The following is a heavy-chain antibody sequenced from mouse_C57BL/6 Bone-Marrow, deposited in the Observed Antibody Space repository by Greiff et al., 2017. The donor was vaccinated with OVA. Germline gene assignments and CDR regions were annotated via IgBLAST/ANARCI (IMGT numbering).Heavy chain of an antibody. Sequence: VQLQQSGAELVRPGASVTLSCKASGYTFTDYEMHWVKQTPVHGLEWIGAIDPETGGTAYNQKFKGKAILTADTSSSTAYMELRRLTSEYSAGYYCARSGDGYEGDPNWDFDVWGKGTTVTVSS. V-gene: IGHV1-15*01. CDR3: ARSGDGYEGDPNWDFDV. CDR1: GYTFTDYE. J-gene: IGHJ1*03. D-gene: IGHD2-2*01. CDR2: IDPETGGT.